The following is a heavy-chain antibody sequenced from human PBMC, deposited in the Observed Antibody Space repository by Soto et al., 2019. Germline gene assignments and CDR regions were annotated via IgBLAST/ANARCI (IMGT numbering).Heavy chain of an antibody. Sequence: QVQLQESGPGLVKPSQTLSLTCTVSGGSISSGDYYWSWIRQPPGKGLEWIGYIYYSGSTYYNPSLKSGVTISVESSKNQFSLKLSPVTAADTAVYYCARGVYDFWSGYYPGGGAEYYGMDVWGQGTTVTVSS. CDR2: IYYSGST. D-gene: IGHD3-3*01. J-gene: IGHJ6*02. V-gene: IGHV4-30-4*01. CDR3: ARGVYDFWSGYYPGGGAEYYGMDV. CDR1: GGSISSGDYY.